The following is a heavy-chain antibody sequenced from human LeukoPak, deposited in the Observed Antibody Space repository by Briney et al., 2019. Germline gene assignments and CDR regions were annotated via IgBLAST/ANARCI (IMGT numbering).Heavy chain of an antibody. V-gene: IGHV4-34*01. CDR1: GGSFSGYY. CDR3: ARYCSSTNCPSNWFDP. Sequence: SETLSLTCAVYGGSFSGYYWSWIRQPPGKGLEWIGEINHSGSTNYNPSLKSRLTISVDTSKNQFSLKLSSVTAADTAVYYCARYCSSTNCPSNWFDPWGQGTLVTVSS. CDR2: INHSGST. D-gene: IGHD2-2*01. J-gene: IGHJ5*02.